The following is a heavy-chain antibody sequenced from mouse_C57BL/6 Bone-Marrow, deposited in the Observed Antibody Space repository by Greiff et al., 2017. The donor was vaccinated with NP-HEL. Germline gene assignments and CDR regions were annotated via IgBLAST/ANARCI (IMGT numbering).Heavy chain of an antibody. CDR3: ARHGLYYFDY. J-gene: IGHJ2*01. CDR1: GFTFSSYG. CDR2: ISSGGSYT. Sequence: EVNLVESGGDLVKPGGSLKLSCAASGFTFSSYGMSWVRQTPDKRLEWVATISSGGSYTYYPDSVKGRFTISRDNAKNTLYLQMSSLKSEDTAMYYCARHGLYYFDYWGQGTTLTVSS. V-gene: IGHV5-6*01.